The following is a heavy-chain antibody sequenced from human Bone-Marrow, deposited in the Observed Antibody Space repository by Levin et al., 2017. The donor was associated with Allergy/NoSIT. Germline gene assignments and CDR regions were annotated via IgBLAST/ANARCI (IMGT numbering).Heavy chain of an antibody. CDR3: ARAHMEGSRGEIDY. V-gene: IGHV4-4*02. D-gene: IGHD6-13*01. CDR2: ISHSGST. J-gene: IGHJ4*02. CDR1: GGSIRTSNW. Sequence: PGGSLRLSCAVSGGSIRTSNWWSWVRQSPGKGLEWIGEISHSGSTNYNPSLKSRVTISLDQSKNQFSLKLSSVTAADTAVYYCARAHMEGSRGEIDYWGQGTLVTVSS.